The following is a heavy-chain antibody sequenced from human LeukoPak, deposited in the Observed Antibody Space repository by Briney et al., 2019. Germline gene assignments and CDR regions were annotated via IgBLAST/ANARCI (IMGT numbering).Heavy chain of an antibody. D-gene: IGHD5-18*01. CDR1: GXTFSDFY. CDR3: ARDRLQYSYGYDY. CDR2: ISSTGSYT. V-gene: IGHV3-11*05. J-gene: IGHJ4*02. Sequence: GGSLRLSWAASGXTFSDFYMSWIRQAPGKGLEWVSYISSTGSYTDYADSVKGRFTISRDNAKNSLYMQMNSLRAEDTAVYYCARDRLQYSYGYDYWGQGTLVTVSS.